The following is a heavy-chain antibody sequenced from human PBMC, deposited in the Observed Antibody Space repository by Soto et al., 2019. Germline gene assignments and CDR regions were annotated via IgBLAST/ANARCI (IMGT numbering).Heavy chain of an antibody. D-gene: IGHD3-10*01. Sequence: XGSLRLSCTAAGVTFSSYAMSWVRQAPGRGLEWVSAISGSGGSTYYADSVKGRFTISRDNSKNTLYLQMNSLRAEDTAVYYCAMLLLWFGELLSDIDYWGQGTLVTVSS. CDR2: ISGSGGST. CDR3: AMLLLWFGELLSDIDY. CDR1: GVTFSSYA. J-gene: IGHJ4*02. V-gene: IGHV3-23*01.